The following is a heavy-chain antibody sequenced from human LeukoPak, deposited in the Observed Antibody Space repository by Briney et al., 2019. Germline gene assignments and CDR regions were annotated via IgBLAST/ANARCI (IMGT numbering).Heavy chain of an antibody. D-gene: IGHD1-7*01. CDR2: IKQDGSEK. CDR1: GFTFSSYW. Sequence: PGGSLRLSCAASGFTFSSYWMSWVRQAPGKGLEWVANIKQDGSEKYYVDSVKGRFTIFRDNAKNSLYLQMNSLRAEDTAVYYCARVSRPLTGTTRRVQTNFDYWGQGTLVTVSS. V-gene: IGHV3-7*01. CDR3: ARVSRPLTGTTRRVQTNFDY. J-gene: IGHJ4*02.